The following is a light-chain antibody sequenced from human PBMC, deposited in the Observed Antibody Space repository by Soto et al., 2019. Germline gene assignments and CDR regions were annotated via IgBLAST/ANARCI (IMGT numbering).Light chain of an antibody. CDR3: QQSYSTPYT. J-gene: IGKJ2*01. Sequence: DIQMTQSPSSLSAFVGDRVTITCRASQRLNSYVNWYQQKPGKAPKFLIYASSRLQSGVPSRFSGSGFGTDFTLTIRNLQPDDFATYYCQQSYSTPYTFGQGTKLEIK. CDR1: QRLNSY. V-gene: IGKV1-39*01. CDR2: ASS.